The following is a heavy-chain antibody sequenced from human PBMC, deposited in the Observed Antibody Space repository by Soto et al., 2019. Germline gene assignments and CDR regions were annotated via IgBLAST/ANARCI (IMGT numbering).Heavy chain of an antibody. CDR2: INAGNGNT. J-gene: IGHJ4*02. Sequence: ASVKVSCKASGYTFTGYAVHLVRQAPGQRLEWMGWINAGNGNTKYSQKFQGRVTITRDTSASTAYMELSGLRSEDTAVYYCARAVAVPADFDYWGQGTLVTVS. V-gene: IGHV1-3*01. D-gene: IGHD6-19*01. CDR1: GYTFTGYA. CDR3: ARAVAVPADFDY.